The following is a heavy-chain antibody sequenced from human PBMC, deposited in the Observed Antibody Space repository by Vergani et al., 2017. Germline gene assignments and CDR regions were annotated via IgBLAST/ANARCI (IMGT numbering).Heavy chain of an antibody. CDR3: ARGGEQLVHDYYYYGMDV. CDR2: IKQDGSEK. CDR1: GFTFSSYW. J-gene: IGHJ6*02. V-gene: IGHV3-7*01. D-gene: IGHD6-6*01. Sequence: EVQLVESGGGLVQPGGSLRLSCAASGFTFSSYWMSWVRQAPGKGLEWVANIKQDGSEKYYVDSVKGRFTISRDNAKNSLYLQMNSLRAEDTAVYYCARGGEQLVHDYYYYGMDVWGQGTTVTVSS.